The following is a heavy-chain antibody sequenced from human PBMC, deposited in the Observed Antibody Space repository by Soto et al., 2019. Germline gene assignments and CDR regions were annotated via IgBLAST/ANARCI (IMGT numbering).Heavy chain of an antibody. J-gene: IGHJ4*02. CDR3: AIVRVADSSLDH. Sequence: GGSLRLSCVDSGFIFSNYGMHWVRQAPGKGLEWVAFISYDGGDILYADSVKGRFTISRDNSKSTLFLHMNRPTAEDTAIYFCAIVRVADSSLDHWGQGTLVTVSS. V-gene: IGHV3-30*03. CDR1: GFIFSNYG. D-gene: IGHD3-10*02. CDR2: ISYDGGDI.